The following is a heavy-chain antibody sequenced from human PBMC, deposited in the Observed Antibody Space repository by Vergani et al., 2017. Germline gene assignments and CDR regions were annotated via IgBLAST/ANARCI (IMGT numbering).Heavy chain of an antibody. D-gene: IGHD2-2*02. V-gene: IGHV1-46*01. J-gene: IGHJ5*02. CDR2: INPSGGST. CDR3: ARGCGSTSCYKRGEDWFDP. CDR1: GYTFTSYY. Sequence: QVQLVQSGAEVKKPGASVKVSCQASGYTFTSYYIHWVRQAPGQGLEWMGIINPSGGSTNYVQKFQGRVTMTRDTSTSTVFMELSSLRSEDTAVYYCARGCGSTSCYKRGEDWFDPWGQGTLVTVSS.